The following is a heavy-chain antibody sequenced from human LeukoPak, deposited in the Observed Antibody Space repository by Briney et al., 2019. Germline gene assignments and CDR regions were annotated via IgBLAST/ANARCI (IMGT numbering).Heavy chain of an antibody. CDR1: GYTFTDYY. V-gene: IGHV1-2*02. CDR3: ARDHRSGAAGTRTNHFDY. J-gene: IGHJ4*02. Sequence: ASVKVSCKASGYTFTDYYIHWVRQAPGQGLEWMGWINPNSGGTNYAQKFQDRVTMTRHTSIRTAYMELSSLRSDDTAVYYCARDHRSGAAGTRTNHFDYWGQGTLVTVSS. D-gene: IGHD6-13*01. CDR2: INPNSGGT.